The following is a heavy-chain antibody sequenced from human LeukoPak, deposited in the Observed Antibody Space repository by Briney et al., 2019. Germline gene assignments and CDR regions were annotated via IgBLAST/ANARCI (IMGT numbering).Heavy chain of an antibody. D-gene: IGHD6-13*01. CDR3: AKYMFFSAAAGLFDP. CDR2: ISWNSGSI. V-gene: IGHV3-9*01. Sequence: GGSLRLSCAASGFTFDDYAMHWVRQAPGKGLEWVSGISWNSGSIGYADSVKGRFTISRDNAKNSLYLQMNSLRAEDTALYYCAKYMFFSAAAGLFDPWGQGTLVTVSS. CDR1: GFTFDDYA. J-gene: IGHJ5*02.